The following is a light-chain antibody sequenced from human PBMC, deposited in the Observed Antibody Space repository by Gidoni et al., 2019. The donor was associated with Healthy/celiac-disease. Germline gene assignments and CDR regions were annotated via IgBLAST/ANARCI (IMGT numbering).Light chain of an antibody. CDR2: GAS. V-gene: IGKV3-20*01. CDR1: QSVSSSY. Sequence: EIVFTQSPGTLSLSPGERATLLCRASQSVSSSYLAWYQQKPGQAPRLLIYGASSRATGIPDRFSGSGSGTDFTLTISRLEPEDFAVYYWQQYGSSPYTFGQXTKLEIK. J-gene: IGKJ2*01. CDR3: QQYGSSPYT.